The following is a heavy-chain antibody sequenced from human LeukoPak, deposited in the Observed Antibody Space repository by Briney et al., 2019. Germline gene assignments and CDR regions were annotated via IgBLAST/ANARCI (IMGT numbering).Heavy chain of an antibody. Sequence: GGSLRLSCAASGFTFSSYAMSGFRKAPGKGREWFSTISGNGDYTYYADSVKGRFTTSRDNSKNTLYLQMNSLRADDTAVYYCAKRGIAAAASFDYWGQGTLVSVSS. CDR1: GFTFSSYA. V-gene: IGHV3-23*01. CDR3: AKRGIAAAASFDY. J-gene: IGHJ4*02. CDR2: ISGNGDYT. D-gene: IGHD6-13*01.